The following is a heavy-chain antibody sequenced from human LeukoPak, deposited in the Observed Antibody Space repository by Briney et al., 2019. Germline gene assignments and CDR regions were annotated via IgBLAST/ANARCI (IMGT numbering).Heavy chain of an antibody. Sequence: GGSLRLSCAASGFTVSSNYMSWVRQAPGKGLEWVSVIYSGGSTYYADSVKGRFTISRDKSKNTLYLQMNSLRAEDTAVYYCARDLRGYSYGTRDYWGQGTLVTVSS. D-gene: IGHD5-18*01. J-gene: IGHJ4*02. V-gene: IGHV3-66*01. CDR3: ARDLRGYSYGTRDY. CDR1: GFTVSSNY. CDR2: IYSGGST.